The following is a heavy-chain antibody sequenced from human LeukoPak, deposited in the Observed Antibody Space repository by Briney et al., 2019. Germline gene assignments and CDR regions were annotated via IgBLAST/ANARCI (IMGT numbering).Heavy chain of an antibody. D-gene: IGHD2-21*01. J-gene: IGHJ4*02. V-gene: IGHV3-7*01. CDR3: ARVEVVMAAYFDY. Sequence: GGSLRLSCAASGFTFSSYWMSWVRQAPGKGLEWVANIKQDGSEKHYVDSVKGRFTISRDNAKNSLYLQMNSLRAEDTAVYYCARVEVVMAAYFDYWGQGTLVTVSS. CDR2: IKQDGSEK. CDR1: GFTFSSYW.